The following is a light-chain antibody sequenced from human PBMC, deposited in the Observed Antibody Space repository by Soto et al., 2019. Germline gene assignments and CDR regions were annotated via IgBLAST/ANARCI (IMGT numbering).Light chain of an antibody. CDR1: QTVSSSF. CDR2: GAS. V-gene: IGKV3-20*01. Sequence: EIVLTQSPGTLSLSPRERATLSCGASQTVSSSFLAWYQQKPGQAPRLFIYGASSRATGIPDRFSGSGSGTDFTLTIGRLEPEDFAVYYCQQYGTLPITFGQGTRLETK. CDR3: QQYGTLPIT. J-gene: IGKJ5*01.